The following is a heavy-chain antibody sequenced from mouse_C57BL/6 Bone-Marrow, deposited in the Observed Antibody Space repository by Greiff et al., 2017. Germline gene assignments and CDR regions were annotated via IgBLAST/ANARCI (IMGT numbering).Heavy chain of an antibody. CDR2: IYPRDGST. CDR3: ARLEYDGGSGGWYFDD. CDR1: GYTFTSYD. J-gene: IGHJ1*03. Sequence: VQVVESGPELVKPGASVKLSCTASGYTFTSYDINWVKQRPGQGLEWIGWIYPRDGSTKYNEKFKGKATLTVDTSSSTAYMELHSLTSEDSAGYCCARLEYDGGSGGWYFDDWGTGTTVTVSS. V-gene: IGHV1-85*01. D-gene: IGHD1-1*01.